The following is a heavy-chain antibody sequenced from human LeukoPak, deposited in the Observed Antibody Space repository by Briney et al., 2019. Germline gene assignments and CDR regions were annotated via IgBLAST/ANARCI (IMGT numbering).Heavy chain of an antibody. CDR2: IWYDGSKK. V-gene: IGHV3-33*06. CDR3: AKNFEYFDY. J-gene: IGHJ4*02. Sequence: GRSLRLSCAASGFTFSSYGMHWVRQAPGKGLEWVAVIWYDGSKKYYGDSVKGRFTISRDNSKNTLYLQMNGLRAEDTAVYYCAKNFEYFDYWGQGTLVTVSS. CDR1: GFTFSSYG.